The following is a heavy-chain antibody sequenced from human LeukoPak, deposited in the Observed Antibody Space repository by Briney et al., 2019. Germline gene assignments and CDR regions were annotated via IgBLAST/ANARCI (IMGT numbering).Heavy chain of an antibody. Sequence: SVKVSCKASGGTFSSYAISWVRQAPGQGLDWMGGIIPIFGTANYAQKFQGRVTITADKSTSTAYMELSSLRSEDTAVYYCARDPDYYGSGSFDYWGQGTLVTVSS. CDR2: IIPIFGTA. CDR3: ARDPDYYGSGSFDY. CDR1: GGTFSSYA. J-gene: IGHJ4*02. D-gene: IGHD3-10*01. V-gene: IGHV1-69*06.